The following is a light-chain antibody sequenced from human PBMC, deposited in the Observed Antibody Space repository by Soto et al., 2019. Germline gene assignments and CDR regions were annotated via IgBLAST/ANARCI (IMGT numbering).Light chain of an antibody. J-gene: IGKJ3*01. Sequence: EIVLTQSPATLSLSPGERATLSCRASQSVSGNLAWYQQKPGQAPRLLIQDASTRATGIPARLSGSGCGTDFTLTLRSLETEADGVYYCEHRSNWPPLFTFGPGTKVDIK. CDR3: EHRSNWPPLFT. CDR1: QSVSGN. CDR2: DAS. V-gene: IGKV3-11*01.